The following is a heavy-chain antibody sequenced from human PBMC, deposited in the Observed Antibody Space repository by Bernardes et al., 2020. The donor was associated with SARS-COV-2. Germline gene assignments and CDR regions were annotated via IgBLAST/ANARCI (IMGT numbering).Heavy chain of an antibody. V-gene: IGHV3-30*18. CDR1: GFIFSLHG. D-gene: IGHD3-10*01. Sequence: GGSLRLSRAASGFIFSLHGIHWVRQAPGKGLEWVAVISNDGRNEHYGDSVKGRFTISRDNSRNMVSLEMDSLRPEDTAVYYCAKTSGWGSYSFDHWGQGTLVTVSS. CDR3: AKTSGWGSYSFDH. J-gene: IGHJ4*02. CDR2: ISNDGRNE.